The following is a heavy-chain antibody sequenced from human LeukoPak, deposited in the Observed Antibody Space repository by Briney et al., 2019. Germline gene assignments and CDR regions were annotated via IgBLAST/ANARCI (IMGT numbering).Heavy chain of an antibody. D-gene: IGHD3-22*01. J-gene: IGHJ5*02. CDR2: MNPNSGNT. V-gene: IGHV1-8*01. CDR3: ARGRPIYYDSSGYYSWFDP. Sequence: ASVKVSCKASGYTFTSYDINWVRQATGQGLEWMGWMNPNSGNTGYAQKFQGRVTMTRNTSISTAYMELSRLRSDDTAVYYCARGRPIYYDSSGYYSWFDPWGQGTLVTVSS. CDR1: GYTFTSYD.